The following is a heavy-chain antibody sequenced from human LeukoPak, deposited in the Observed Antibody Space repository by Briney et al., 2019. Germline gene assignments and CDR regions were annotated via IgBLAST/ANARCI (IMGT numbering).Heavy chain of an antibody. Sequence: GGSLRLSCAVSGFTFSDNWMNWVRHTPGKGLEWLSRIDSDGGSTGYANSVKGRFTISRDNSKNTLYLEMNSLRAEDTAVYYCAGGSYGFYWGQGTLVTVSS. J-gene: IGHJ4*02. CDR3: AGGSYGFY. V-gene: IGHV3-74*01. CDR2: IDSDGGST. D-gene: IGHD3-3*01. CDR1: GFTFSDNW.